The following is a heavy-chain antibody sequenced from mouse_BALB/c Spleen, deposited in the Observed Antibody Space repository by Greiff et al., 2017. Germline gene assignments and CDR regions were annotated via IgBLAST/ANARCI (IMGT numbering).Heavy chain of an antibody. CDR1: GYTFTSYW. CDR2: INPSNGRT. Sequence: QVQLQQSGAELVKPGASVKLSCKASGYTFTSYWMHWVKQRPGQGLEWIGEINPSNGRTNYNQKFKDKATLTADKSSSTAYMQLSSLTSEDSAVYYCARWLRAMDYWGQGTSVTVSS. D-gene: IGHD2-2*01. V-gene: IGHV1S81*02. J-gene: IGHJ4*01. CDR3: ARWLRAMDY.